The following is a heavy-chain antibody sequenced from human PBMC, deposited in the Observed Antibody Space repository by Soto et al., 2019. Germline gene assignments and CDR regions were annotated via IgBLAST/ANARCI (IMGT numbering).Heavy chain of an antibody. V-gene: IGHV4-31*03. CDR3: ARRYGGNFDF. D-gene: IGHD1-26*01. J-gene: IGHJ4*02. CDR1: GGSISSGGYY. CDR2: IYYSGST. Sequence: SETLSLTCTVSGGSISSGGYYWSWIRQHPGKGLEWIGYIYYSGSTYYNPSLESRVTISVDTSKNQFSLKLSSVTAADTAVYYCARRYGGNFDFWGQGTLVTVSS.